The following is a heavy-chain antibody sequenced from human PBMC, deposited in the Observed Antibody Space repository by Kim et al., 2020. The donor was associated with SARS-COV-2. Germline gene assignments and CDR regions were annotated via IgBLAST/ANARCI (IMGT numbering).Heavy chain of an antibody. D-gene: IGHD3-10*01. Sequence: ASVKVSCKASGYTFTSYGISWVRQAPGQGLEWMGWISAYNGNTNYAQKLQGRVTMTTDTSTSTAYMELRSLRSDDTAVYYCARDPNYYGSGSYPLGFDPWGQGTLVTVSS. CDR1: GYTFTSYG. CDR3: ARDPNYYGSGSYPLGFDP. CDR2: ISAYNGNT. V-gene: IGHV1-18*01. J-gene: IGHJ5*02.